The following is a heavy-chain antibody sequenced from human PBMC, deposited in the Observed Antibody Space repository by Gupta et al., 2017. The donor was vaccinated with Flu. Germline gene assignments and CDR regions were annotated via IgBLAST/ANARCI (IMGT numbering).Heavy chain of an antibody. D-gene: IGHD6-13*01. CDR2: MYYGGGT. CDR3: AREKIAAAGTFGKGWFDS. CDR1: GGSISSTRHY. V-gene: IGHV4-39*02. Sequence: QLQLHESGPGLVKPSETLSLTCTVSGGSISSTRHYWGWVRQHPGKGLEWIGSMYYGGGTYSNPSLQSRVTISVDTSKDQFSLKLSSVTDAETDVYYCAREKIAAAGTFGKGWFDSWGQGTLVTVSS. J-gene: IGHJ5*01.